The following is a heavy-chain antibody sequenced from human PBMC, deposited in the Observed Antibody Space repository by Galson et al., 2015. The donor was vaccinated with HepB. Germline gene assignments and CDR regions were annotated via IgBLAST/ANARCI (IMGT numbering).Heavy chain of an antibody. V-gene: IGHV3-23*01. CDR2: ISGSGGST. CDR3: AKDISVAGAPLWYNYYGMDV. CDR1: GFTFSTYA. Sequence: SLRLSCAASGFTFSTYAMSWVRQAPGKGLEWVSAISGSGGSTYYADSVKGRFSISRDNSKNTLYLQMNSLRAEDTAIYYCAKDISVAGAPLWYNYYGMDVWGQGTTVTVSS. J-gene: IGHJ6*02. D-gene: IGHD6-19*01.